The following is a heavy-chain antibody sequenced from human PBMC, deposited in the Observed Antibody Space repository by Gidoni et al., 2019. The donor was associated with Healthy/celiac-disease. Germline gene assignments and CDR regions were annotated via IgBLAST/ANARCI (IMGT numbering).Heavy chain of an antibody. J-gene: IGHJ3*02. CDR1: GFTFSSYS. Sequence: EVQLVESGGGLVKPGGPLSLSCAASGFTFSSYSMNWVRQAPGKGLDWVSSISSSSSYIYYADSVKGRFTISRDNAKNSLYLQMNSLRAEDTAVYYCARGDEDILTGYSPAAFDIWGQGTMVTVSS. CDR2: ISSSSSYI. V-gene: IGHV3-21*01. CDR3: ARGDEDILTGYSPAAFDI. D-gene: IGHD3-9*01.